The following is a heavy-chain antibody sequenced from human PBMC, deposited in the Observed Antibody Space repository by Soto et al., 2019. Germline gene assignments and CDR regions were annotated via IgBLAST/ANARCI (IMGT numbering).Heavy chain of an antibody. D-gene: IGHD3-16*01. Sequence: QVQLVESGGGVVQPGTSLRVSWVGSGFTFRSYVMHWVRQAPGKGLEWVALTSYDGSDKYYDDSVRGRFTISRDNSRNTVDLQMDSLRLEDTALYYCARLGTTGGLDVWGQGTLVSVSS. V-gene: IGHV3-30*19. J-gene: IGHJ1*01. CDR3: ARLGTTGGLDV. CDR1: GFTFRSYV. CDR2: TSYDGSDK.